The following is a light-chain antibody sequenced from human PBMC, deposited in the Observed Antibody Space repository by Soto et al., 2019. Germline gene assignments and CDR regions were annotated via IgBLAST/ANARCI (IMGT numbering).Light chain of an antibody. CDR2: GAS. J-gene: IGKJ1*01. Sequence: ETVMTQSPATLPVSPGERATLSCRASQSVRSNLAWYQQKPGQAPRLLIYGASTRATGVPARFSGSGSGTEFTLTINRLKYEDFEIYYCQEYDNWTLWTFGQGTKVDI. CDR1: QSVRSN. V-gene: IGKV3-15*01. CDR3: QEYDNWTLWT.